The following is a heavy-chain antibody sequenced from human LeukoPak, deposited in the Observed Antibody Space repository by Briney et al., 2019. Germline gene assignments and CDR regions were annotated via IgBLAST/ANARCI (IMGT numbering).Heavy chain of an antibody. D-gene: IGHD3-16*01. CDR2: ISYDGATE. CDR3: AKVGFGFDY. Sequence: GGSLRLSCLVSGFKFRDYGMRWVRQAPGKGLEWVAHISYDGATEHYADSVRGRFTVSRDDSKNTAYLQMDSLRPEDTASYFCAKVGFGFDYWGQGTVVTVSS. J-gene: IGHJ4*02. CDR1: GFKFRDYG. V-gene: IGHV3-30*18.